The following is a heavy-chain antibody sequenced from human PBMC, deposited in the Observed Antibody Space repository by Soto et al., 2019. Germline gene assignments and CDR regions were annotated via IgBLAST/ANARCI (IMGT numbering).Heavy chain of an antibody. V-gene: IGHV4-4*02. CDR1: CGSIISSNW. D-gene: IGHD3-22*01. J-gene: IGHJ6*02. CDR2: IYHSGST. Sequence: SETVSLTCAFSCGSIISSNWWSWVRQPPGKGLEWIGEIYHSGSTNYNPSLKSRVTISVDKSKNQFSLKLSSVTAADTAVYYCARRVVMYYYGMDVWGQGTTVTVSS. CDR3: ARRVVMYYYGMDV.